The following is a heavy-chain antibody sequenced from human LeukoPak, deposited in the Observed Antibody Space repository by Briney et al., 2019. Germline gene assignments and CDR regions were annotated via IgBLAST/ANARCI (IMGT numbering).Heavy chain of an antibody. CDR1: GFTFSSYA. J-gene: IGHJ4*02. Sequence: PGGSLRLSCAASGFTFSSYATHWVRQAPGKGLEWVAVISYDGSNKYYADSVKGRFTISRDNSKNTLYLQMNSLRAEDTAVYYCARSSAMVRELSDYWGQGTLVTVSS. V-gene: IGHV3-30*04. CDR3: ARSSAMVRELSDY. CDR2: ISYDGSNK. D-gene: IGHD3-10*01.